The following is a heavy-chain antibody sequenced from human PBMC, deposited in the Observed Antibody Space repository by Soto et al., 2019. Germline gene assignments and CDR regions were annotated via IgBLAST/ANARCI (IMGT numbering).Heavy chain of an antibody. J-gene: IGHJ4*02. V-gene: IGHV1-18*01. Sequence: GASVKVSCKASGYTFTSYGISWVRQAPGQGLEWMGWISAYNGNTNYAQKLQGRVTMTTDTSTSTAYMELRSLRSDDTAVCYCARVGSYYYGSGKQHYFDYWGQGTLVTVSS. CDR2: ISAYNGNT. CDR3: ARVGSYYYGSGKQHYFDY. D-gene: IGHD3-10*01. CDR1: GYTFTSYG.